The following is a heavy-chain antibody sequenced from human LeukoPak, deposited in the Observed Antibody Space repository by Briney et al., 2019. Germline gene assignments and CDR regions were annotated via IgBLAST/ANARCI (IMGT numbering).Heavy chain of an antibody. CDR1: GFTFSSYS. V-gene: IGHV3-21*01. J-gene: IGHJ4*02. Sequence: GGSLRLSCAASGFTFSSYSMNWVRQAPGKGLEWVSSISKSGNYIYYADSVKGRFTISRDNDKNSLYLQMSSLRAEDTAVYDCARGDSSGNYFDYWGQGTLVTVSS. D-gene: IGHD3-22*01. CDR2: ISKSGNYI. CDR3: ARGDSSGNYFDY.